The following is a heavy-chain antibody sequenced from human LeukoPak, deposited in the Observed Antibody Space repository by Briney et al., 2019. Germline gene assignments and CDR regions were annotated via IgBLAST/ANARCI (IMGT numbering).Heavy chain of an antibody. CDR3: ARDRSVVVPAAIEWFDP. CDR1: GGSISSSSYY. V-gene: IGHV4-39*07. Sequence: SENLSLTCTVSGGSISSSSYYWGWIRQPPGKGLEWIGSIYYSGSTYYNPSLKSRVTISVDTSKNQFSLKLSSVTAADTAVYYCARDRSVVVPAAIEWFDPWGQGTLVTVSS. J-gene: IGHJ5*02. D-gene: IGHD2-2*02. CDR2: IYYSGST.